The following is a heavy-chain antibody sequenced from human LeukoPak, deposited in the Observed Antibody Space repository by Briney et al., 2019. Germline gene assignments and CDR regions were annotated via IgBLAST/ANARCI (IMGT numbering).Heavy chain of an antibody. V-gene: IGHV3-66*01. Sequence: GGSLRLSCEASGFTVSSNHLNWVRQAPGKGLEWVSVIYNSGDTYYADSVRGRFTFSRDNSKNMLYLQMNNLRAEDTAVYFCARARPVTKPFDYWGQEPLVTASS. CDR2: IYNSGDT. CDR3: ARARPVTKPFDY. D-gene: IGHD1-1*01. J-gene: IGHJ4*02. CDR1: GFTVSSNH.